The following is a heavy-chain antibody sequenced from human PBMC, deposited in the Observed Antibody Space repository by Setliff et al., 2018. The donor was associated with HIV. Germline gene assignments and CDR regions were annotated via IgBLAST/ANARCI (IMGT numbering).Heavy chain of an antibody. CDR3: ARDLSYDYDRSSDTFDY. CDR2: ISYDGSNK. Sequence: PGGSLRLSCAASGFTFSSYAMHWVRQAPGKGLGWVAVISYDGSNKYYADSVKGRFTISRDNSKNTLYLQMNSLRAEDTAVYYCARDLSYDYDRSSDTFDYWGQGTLVTVSS. V-gene: IGHV3-30*04. D-gene: IGHD3-22*01. CDR1: GFTFSSYA. J-gene: IGHJ4*02.